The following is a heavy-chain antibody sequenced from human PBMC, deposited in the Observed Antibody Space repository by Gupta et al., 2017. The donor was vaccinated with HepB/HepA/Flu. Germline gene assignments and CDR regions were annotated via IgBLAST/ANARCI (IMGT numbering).Heavy chain of an antibody. CDR3: ARGLYSSGGWYFDP. V-gene: IGHV1-46*01. CDR2: INPSGGST. Sequence: QVQLVQSWADVKNPGASVKVSCKASGYTFTSHYMHWVRQAPGQGLEWMGVINPSGGSTDYAQKCQGRVTMTRDTSTSTVYLELSSLRSEDTAVYYGARGLYSSGGWYFDPWGQGTPVTVSS. CDR1: GYTFTSHY. J-gene: IGHJ5*02. D-gene: IGHD6-19*01.